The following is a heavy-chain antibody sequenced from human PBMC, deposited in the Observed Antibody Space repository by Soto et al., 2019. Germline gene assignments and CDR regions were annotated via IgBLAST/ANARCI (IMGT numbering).Heavy chain of an antibody. D-gene: IGHD3-16*01. J-gene: IGHJ6*02. CDR1: GYTFNTHG. Sequence: QAQLVQSGADVKKPGASVKVSCKASGYTFNTHGLSWVRQAPGQGLEWVGWISDYNGNTKSAQKFQGRVSMTTDTPTSTAYLELRSLTFDASAIYYCARDGGLAPPYGLDVWGQGTAVTVSS. CDR2: ISDYNGNT. CDR3: ARDGGLAPPYGLDV. V-gene: IGHV1-18*01.